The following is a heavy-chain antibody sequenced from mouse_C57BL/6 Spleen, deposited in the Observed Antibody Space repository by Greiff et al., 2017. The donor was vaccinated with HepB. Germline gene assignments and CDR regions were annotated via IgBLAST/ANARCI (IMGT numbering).Heavy chain of an antibody. CDR2: IDPEDGDT. J-gene: IGHJ4*01. Sequence: VQLQQSGAELVRPGASVKLSCTASGFNIKDYYMHWVKQRPEQGLEWIGRIDPEDGDTEYAPKFQGKATMTADTSSNTAYLQLSSLTSEDTAVYYCTRGSSGYDAMDYWGQGTSVTVSS. V-gene: IGHV14-1*01. D-gene: IGHD3-2*02. CDR1: GFNIKDYY. CDR3: TRGSSGYDAMDY.